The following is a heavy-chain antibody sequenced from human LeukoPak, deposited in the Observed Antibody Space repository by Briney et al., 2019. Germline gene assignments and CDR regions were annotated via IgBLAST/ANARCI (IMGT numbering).Heavy chain of an antibody. Sequence: PGESLKISCQGSGYSFTSYWIGWVRQMPGKGLEWMGIIYPGDSDTTYSPSFQGQVTISADKSISTAYLQWSSLKASDTAMYYCARQDDLYGTSIDYWGQGTLVTVSS. D-gene: IGHD2-2*01. J-gene: IGHJ4*02. CDR3: ARQDDLYGTSIDY. CDR1: GYSFTSYW. CDR2: IYPGDSDT. V-gene: IGHV5-51*01.